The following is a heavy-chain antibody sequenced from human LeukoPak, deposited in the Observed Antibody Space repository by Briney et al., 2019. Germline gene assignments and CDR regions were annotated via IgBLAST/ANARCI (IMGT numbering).Heavy chain of an antibody. CDR2: IIPIFGTA. J-gene: IGHJ3*02. V-gene: IGHV1-69*13. CDR1: GGTFSSYA. D-gene: IGHD1-26*01. Sequence: SVKVSCKASGGTFSSYAISWVRQAPGQGLEWMGGIIPIFGTANYAQKFQGRVTITADESTSTAYMELSSLRSEDTAVYYCAREVGATLDAFDIWGQGTMVTASS. CDR3: AREVGATLDAFDI.